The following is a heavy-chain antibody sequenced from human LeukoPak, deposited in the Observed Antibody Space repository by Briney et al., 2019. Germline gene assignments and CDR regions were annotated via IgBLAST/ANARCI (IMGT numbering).Heavy chain of an antibody. V-gene: IGHV3-30*02. CDR3: AKDLTRGWETYYYMDV. CDR2: IRYDGSNK. D-gene: IGHD1-26*01. CDR1: GFTFSSYG. Sequence: GGSLRLSCAASGFTFSSYGMHWVRQAPGKGLEWVAFIRYDGSNKYYADSVKGRFTISRDNSKNTLHLQMNSLRAEDTAVYYCAKDLTRGWETYYYMDVWGKGTTVTVSS. J-gene: IGHJ6*03.